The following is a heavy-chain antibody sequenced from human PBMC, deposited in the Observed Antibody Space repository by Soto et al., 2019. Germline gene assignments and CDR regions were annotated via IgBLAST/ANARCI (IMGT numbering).Heavy chain of an antibody. CDR3: ARRERYYGSPGWFDP. CDR1: GASIKNFAYY. D-gene: IGHD3-10*01. Sequence: KTSETLSLTCSVSGASIKNFAYYWGWIRQPPGKGLEWIGTVYYNENTYYNPSLKSRVAISVDTAKNQFSLNLRSVTAADTAIYFCARRERYYGSPGWFDPWGQGTLVTVSS. J-gene: IGHJ5*01. CDR2: VYYNENT. V-gene: IGHV4-39*01.